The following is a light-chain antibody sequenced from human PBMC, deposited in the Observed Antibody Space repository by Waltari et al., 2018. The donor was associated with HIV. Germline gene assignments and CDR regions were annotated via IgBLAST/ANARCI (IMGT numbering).Light chain of an antibody. V-gene: IGLV1-47*01. CDR3: AAWDGSHVV. CDR1: SSNIGSYY. CDR2: RNN. Sequence: QSVLTQPPSASGTPGQRVTIACSGSSSNIGSYYVYWYQPLPGTAPKLLIYRNNQRPSGVPDRFSGSKSGTSASLAISGLRSEDEADYYCAAWDGSHVVFGGVTKLTVL. J-gene: IGLJ2*01.